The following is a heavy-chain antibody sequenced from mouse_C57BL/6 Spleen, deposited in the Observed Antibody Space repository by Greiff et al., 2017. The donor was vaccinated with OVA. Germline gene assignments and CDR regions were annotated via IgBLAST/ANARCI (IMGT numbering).Heavy chain of an antibody. CDR2: INPNNGGT. CDR1: GYTFTDYY. Sequence: VQLQQSGPELVKPGASVKISCKASGYTFTDYYMNWVKQSHGKSLEWIGDINPNNGGTSYNQKFKGKATLTVDKSSSTAYMELRSLTSEDSAVYYCAREKLGTRYAMDYWGQGTSVTVSS. J-gene: IGHJ4*01. D-gene: IGHD4-1*01. V-gene: IGHV1-26*01. CDR3: AREKLGTRYAMDY.